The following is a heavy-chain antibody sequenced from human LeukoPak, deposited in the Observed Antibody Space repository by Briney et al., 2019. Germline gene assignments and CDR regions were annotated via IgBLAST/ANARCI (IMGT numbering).Heavy chain of an antibody. D-gene: IGHD3-16*02. Sequence: GGPLRLSCAASGFIFSDYYMSWIRQAPGKGLEWVSFISSTGSTKYYADSVKGRFTISRDDAKNSLYLQMNSLRAEDTAVYYCARADDFTFGGVIAPLCDYWGQGTLVTVSS. CDR2: ISSTGSTK. V-gene: IGHV3-11*04. CDR3: ARADDFTFGGVIAPLCDY. CDR1: GFIFSDYY. J-gene: IGHJ4*02.